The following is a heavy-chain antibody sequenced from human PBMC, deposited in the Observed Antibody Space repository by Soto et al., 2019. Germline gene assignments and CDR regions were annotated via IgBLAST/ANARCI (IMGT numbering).Heavy chain of an antibody. V-gene: IGHV4-39*01. D-gene: IGHD6-19*01. Sequence: QLQLQASGPGLVKPSETLSLTCTVSGGSISSSSYYWGWILQPPGKGLEWIGSTYYSGSTYYKPSLQSLVNISVGTSKNQFCLKLSSVTAADTAVYYCARHRRGGSGPDYYYYYCMDVWGQGATVTVSS. CDR2: TYYSGST. CDR1: GGSISSSSYY. CDR3: ARHRRGGSGPDYYYYYCMDV. J-gene: IGHJ6*02.